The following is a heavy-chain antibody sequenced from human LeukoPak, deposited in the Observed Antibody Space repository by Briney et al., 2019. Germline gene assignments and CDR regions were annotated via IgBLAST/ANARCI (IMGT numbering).Heavy chain of an antibody. CDR2: IHTNGRT. CDR1: GDSISSYY. CDR3: TRRAPTSYGHYLDS. D-gene: IGHD3-10*01. J-gene: IGHJ4*02. Sequence: SETLSLTCTVSGDSISSYYWSWIRQTPGKGLEWIGYIHTNGRTNYSPSLKSRVTMSVDSSKNQLSLMLSSVTAADTAVYYCTRRAPTSYGHYLDSWGQGTLVIVSS. V-gene: IGHV4-4*09.